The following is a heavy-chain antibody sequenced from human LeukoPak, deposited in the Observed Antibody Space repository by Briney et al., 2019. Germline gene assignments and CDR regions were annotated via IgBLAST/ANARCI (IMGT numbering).Heavy chain of an antibody. J-gene: IGHJ4*02. D-gene: IGHD6-19*01. CDR2: ISYDGSNK. CDR1: GSTFSSYG. Sequence: GGSLRLSCAASGSTFSSYGMHWVRQAPGKGLEWVAVISYDGSNKYYADSVKGRFTISRDNSKNTLYLQMNSLRAEDTAVYYCAKDFADRSGWYPGGYWGQGTLVTVSS. V-gene: IGHV3-30*18. CDR3: AKDFADRSGWYPGGY.